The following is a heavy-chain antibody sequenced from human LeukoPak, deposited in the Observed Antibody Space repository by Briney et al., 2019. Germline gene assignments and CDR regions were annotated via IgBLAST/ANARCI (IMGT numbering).Heavy chain of an antibody. CDR1: GGSISGSGYY. Sequence: SETLSLTCTVSGGSISGSGYYWGWIRQHPGKGLEWIGYIYYSGSTYYNPSLKSRVTISVDTSKNQFSLKLSSVTAADTAVYYCAARGSDSLYFDYWGQGTLVTVSS. V-gene: IGHV4-31*03. CDR3: AARGSDSLYFDY. J-gene: IGHJ4*02. CDR2: IYYSGST. D-gene: IGHD2-21*01.